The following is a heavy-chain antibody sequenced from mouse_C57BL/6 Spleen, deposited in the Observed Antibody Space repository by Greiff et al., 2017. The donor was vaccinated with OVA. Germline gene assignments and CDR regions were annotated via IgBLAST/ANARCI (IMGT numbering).Heavy chain of an antibody. CDR2: ISDGGSYT. Sequence: EVKLVESGGGLVKPGGSLKLSCAASGFTFSSYAMSWVRQTPEKRLEWVATISDGGSYTYYPDNVKGRFTISRDNAKNNLYLQMSHLKSEDTAMYYCARAGDYGNYVAYWGQGTLVTVSA. V-gene: IGHV5-4*03. J-gene: IGHJ3*01. D-gene: IGHD2-1*01. CDR1: GFTFSSYA. CDR3: ARAGDYGNYVAY.